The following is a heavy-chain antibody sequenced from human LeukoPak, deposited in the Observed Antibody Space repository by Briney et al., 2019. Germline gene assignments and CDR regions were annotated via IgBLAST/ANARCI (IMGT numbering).Heavy chain of an antibody. D-gene: IGHD3-3*01. CDR2: IYTSGST. CDR1: GDSISSYY. V-gene: IGHV4-4*07. J-gene: IGHJ5*02. Sequence: SETLSLTCTVSGDSISSYYWSWIRQPAGKGLEWIGRIYTSGSTDYNPSLKSRVTLSVDTSKNQFSRKLTSVTAADTAVYYCAKGLRKIYDFSFDPWGQGTLVTVSS. CDR3: AKGLRKIYDFSFDP.